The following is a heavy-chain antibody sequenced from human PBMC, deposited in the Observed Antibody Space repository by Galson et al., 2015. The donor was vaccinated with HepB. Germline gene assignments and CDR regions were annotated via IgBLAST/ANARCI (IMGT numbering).Heavy chain of an antibody. J-gene: IGHJ4*02. CDR3: AREMTTMTLLDY. CDR2: INPKSGDT. CDR1: GFTFSDYY. Sequence: SVKVSCKASGFTFSDYYIHWVRQAPGQGLEWMGWINPKSGDTNDARRFRGRVTKTRDTSVNTAFMELSGLRLDDTAVYYCAREMTTMTLLDYWGQGTLVTVSS. D-gene: IGHD4-17*01. V-gene: IGHV1-2*02.